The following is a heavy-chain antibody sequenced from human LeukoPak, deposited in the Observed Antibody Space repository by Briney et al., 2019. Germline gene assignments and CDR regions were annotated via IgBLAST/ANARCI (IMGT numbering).Heavy chain of an antibody. CDR2: IYYSGGT. J-gene: IGHJ4*02. CDR1: GGSPSSYY. Sequence: PSETLSLTCTVSGGSPSSYYWSWIRQPPGKGLEWIGYIYYSGGTNYNPSLKSRVTISVDTSKNQFSLKLSSVTAADTAVYYCARSMTTVTPFDYWGQGTLVTVSS. CDR3: ARSMTTVTPFDY. V-gene: IGHV4-59*01. D-gene: IGHD4-17*01.